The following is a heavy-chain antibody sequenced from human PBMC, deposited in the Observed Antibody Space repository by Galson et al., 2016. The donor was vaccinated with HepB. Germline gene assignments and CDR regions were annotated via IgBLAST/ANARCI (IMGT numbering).Heavy chain of an antibody. V-gene: IGHV3-23*01. Sequence: SLRLSCAASGFTFSSYAMSWVRQAPGKGLEWVSGISGSGSSTNYGDSVRGRFTISRDNSKNTLYLQMNSLGAEDTAVYFCARDRGGGAPKLVIFDYWGQGTLVTVSS. D-gene: IGHD3-16*01. CDR2: ISGSGSST. J-gene: IGHJ4*02. CDR1: GFTFSSYA. CDR3: ARDRGGGAPKLVIFDY.